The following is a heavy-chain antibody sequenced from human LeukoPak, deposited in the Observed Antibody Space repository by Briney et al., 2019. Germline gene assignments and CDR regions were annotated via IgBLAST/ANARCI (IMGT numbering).Heavy chain of an antibody. CDR3: ATEPDSSGYYDSSGYFQH. J-gene: IGHJ1*01. D-gene: IGHD3-22*01. Sequence: ASVKVSCKASGYTFTSYYMHWVRQAPGQGLEWMGIINPSGGSTSYAQKFQGRVTMTRDTSTSTVYMELSSLRSEDTAVYYCATEPDSSGYYDSSGYFQHWGQGTLVTVSS. CDR2: INPSGGST. V-gene: IGHV1-46*01. CDR1: GYTFTSYY.